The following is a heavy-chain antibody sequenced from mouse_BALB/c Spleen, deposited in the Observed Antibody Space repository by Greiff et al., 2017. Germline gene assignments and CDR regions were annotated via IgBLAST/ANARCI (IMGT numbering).Heavy chain of an antibody. J-gene: IGHJ4*01. CDR3: ASSYRYDDYAMDY. CDR1: GFSLTSYG. D-gene: IGHD2-14*01. CDR2: IWSGGST. V-gene: IGHV2-2*02. Sequence: VQLQQSGPGLVQPSQSLSITCTASGFSLTSYGVHWVRQSPGKGLEWLGVIWSGGSTDYNAAFISRLSISKDNSKSQVFFKMNSLQANDTAIYYCASSYRYDDYAMDYWGQGTSVTVSS.